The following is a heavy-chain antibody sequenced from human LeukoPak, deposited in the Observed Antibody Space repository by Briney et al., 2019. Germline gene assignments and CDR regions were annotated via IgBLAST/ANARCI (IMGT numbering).Heavy chain of an antibody. CDR3: ARDPLRYLRVGHYDY. CDR2: IDYDSSHI. J-gene: IGHJ4*02. D-gene: IGHD3-9*01. V-gene: IGHV3-21*01. CDR1: GFTFSTSA. Sequence: PGGSLRLSCAASGFTFSTSAMNWVRQVPGKGLEWVSSIDYDSSHIYYAASVRGRFTISRDNARNSVYLQMNSLRVEDTAVYYCARDPLRYLRVGHYDYWGQGTLVPVSS.